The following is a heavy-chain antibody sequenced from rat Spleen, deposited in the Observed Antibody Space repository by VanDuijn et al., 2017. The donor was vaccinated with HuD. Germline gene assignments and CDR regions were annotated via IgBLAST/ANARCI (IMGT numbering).Heavy chain of an antibody. Sequence: QVQLKESGPGLVKPSETLSLTCTVSGFSLTSYHVSWVRQPPGKGLEWMGVIWGDGSTEYNSALKSRLSISRETSKSQVFLKMNSLQTEDTATYYWARESPGEGSVAYWGQGTLVTVSS. CDR3: ARESPGEGSVAY. CDR2: IWGDGST. V-gene: IGHV2-32*01. CDR1: GFSLTSYH. J-gene: IGHJ3*01. D-gene: IGHD4-2*01.